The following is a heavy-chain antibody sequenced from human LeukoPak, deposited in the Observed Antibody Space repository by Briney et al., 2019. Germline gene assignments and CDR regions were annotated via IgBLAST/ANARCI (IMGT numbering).Heavy chain of an antibody. Sequence: SETLSLTCTVSGGSINNYYWSWLRHPPGKGLEWIGYISYRWTTKYNSSLKIQVTISIDMSKNKFSLKLTSVLAADTAVYYYSGGFGGVAGWFDPWGQGTLVTVS. V-gene: IGHV4-59*01. CDR2: ISYRWTT. D-gene: IGHD3-16*01. J-gene: IGHJ5*02. CDR3: SGGFGGVAGWFDP. CDR1: GGSINNYY.